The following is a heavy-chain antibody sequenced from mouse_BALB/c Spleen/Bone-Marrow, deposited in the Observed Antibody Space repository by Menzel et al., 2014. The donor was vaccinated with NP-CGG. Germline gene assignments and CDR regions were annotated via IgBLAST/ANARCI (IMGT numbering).Heavy chain of an antibody. CDR2: IYPGSGDT. CDR1: GFTFTDYV. CDR3: ARSRVPYFALDY. Sequence: VQLQQSGPGLVKPGVSVKMSCTASGFTFTDYVINWVKQRTGQGLEWIGEIYPGSGDTYYNEKSKAKATLTADKSSNTVHMQLSSLTSEDSVVYFCARSRVPYFALDYWGQGTSVTVSS. J-gene: IGHJ4*01. V-gene: IGHV1-83*01.